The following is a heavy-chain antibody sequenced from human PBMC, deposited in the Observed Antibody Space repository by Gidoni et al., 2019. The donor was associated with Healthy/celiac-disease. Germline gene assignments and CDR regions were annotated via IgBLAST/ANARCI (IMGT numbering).Heavy chain of an antibody. CDR2: IYYSGST. V-gene: IGHV4-39*01. J-gene: IGHJ6*02. CDR1: GGSISSSSYY. Sequence: QLQLQESGPGLVKPSETLYLTCTVSGGSISSSSYYWGWIRQLPGKGLEWIGSIYYSGSTYYNPSLKSRVTISVDTSKNQFSLKLSSVTAADTAVYYCARLSGLEPISYGMDVWGQGTTVTVSS. CDR3: ARLSGLEPISYGMDV. D-gene: IGHD2-15*01.